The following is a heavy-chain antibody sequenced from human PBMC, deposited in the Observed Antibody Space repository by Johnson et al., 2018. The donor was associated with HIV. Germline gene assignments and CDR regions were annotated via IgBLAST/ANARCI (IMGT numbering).Heavy chain of an antibody. J-gene: IGHJ3*02. CDR2: IYSGGST. CDR3: ARDGWGSRGWDDAFDI. Sequence: VQLVESGGGLVQPGGSLRLSCEASGFTVSNNYMSWVRQAPGKGLEWVSVIYSGGSTYYADSVKGRFTISRDNSKNTLYLQMNSLRAEDTAVYYCARDGWGSRGWDDAFDIWGQGTMVTVSS. CDR1: GFTVSNNY. D-gene: IGHD5-24*01. V-gene: IGHV3-66*02.